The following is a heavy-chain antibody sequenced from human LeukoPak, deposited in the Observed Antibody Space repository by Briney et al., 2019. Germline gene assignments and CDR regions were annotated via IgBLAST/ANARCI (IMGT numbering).Heavy chain of an antibody. D-gene: IGHD6-19*01. J-gene: IGHJ4*02. CDR2: IYPGDSYI. Sequence: GESLKISCKGSGYTFSNYWIGWVRQMPGKGLEWMGIIYPGDSYIRYSPSFQGQVTISADKSISTAYLQWSSLKASDTAMYYCARRCDKRDTNGWYIDYWGQGTLVTVSS. CDR3: ARRCDKRDTNGWYIDY. CDR1: GYTFSNYW. V-gene: IGHV5-51*01.